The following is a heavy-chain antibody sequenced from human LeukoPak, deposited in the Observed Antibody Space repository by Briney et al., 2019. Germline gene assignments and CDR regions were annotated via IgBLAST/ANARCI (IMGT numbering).Heavy chain of an antibody. D-gene: IGHD4-17*01. Sequence: PSETLSLTCTVSGGSISSSSYYWGWIRQPPGKGLEWIGSIYYSGSTYYNPSLKSRVTISVDTSKNQFSLKLSSVTAADTAVYYCARHPRSVTTFSRFDPWGQGTLVTVSS. CDR2: IYYSGST. J-gene: IGHJ5*02. CDR3: ARHPRSVTTFSRFDP. CDR1: GGSISSSSYY. V-gene: IGHV4-39*01.